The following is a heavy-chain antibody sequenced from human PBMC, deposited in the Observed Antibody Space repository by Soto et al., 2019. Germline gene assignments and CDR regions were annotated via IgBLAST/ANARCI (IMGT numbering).Heavy chain of an antibody. CDR1: GFTFDDHA. CDR2: ISWNSANI. CDR3: ARDFLGGEHQFSNSMDV. Sequence: EVQLVESGGGLVQPGRSLRLSCAASGFTFDDHAMHWVRQVPGKGLEWVSAISWNSANIGYADSVKGRFTISRDNAKSSLYLQMNSLRPEDTALYYCARDFLGGEHQFSNSMDVWGQGTTVTVSS. D-gene: IGHD2-21*01. V-gene: IGHV3-9*01. J-gene: IGHJ6*01.